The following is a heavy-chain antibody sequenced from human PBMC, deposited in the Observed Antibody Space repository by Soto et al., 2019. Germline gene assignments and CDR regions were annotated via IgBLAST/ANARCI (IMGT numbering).Heavy chain of an antibody. CDR2: IIPIFGAA. J-gene: IGHJ4*02. D-gene: IGHD1-26*01. Sequence: SVKVSCKASGGTFSSYAISWVRQAPGQGLEWMGGIIPIFGAANYAQKFQGRVTITADKSTSTAYMELSSLRSEDTAVYYCARDGELPSNYGFDYWGQGTLVTVSS. CDR3: ARDGELPSNYGFDY. CDR1: GGTFSSYA. V-gene: IGHV1-69*06.